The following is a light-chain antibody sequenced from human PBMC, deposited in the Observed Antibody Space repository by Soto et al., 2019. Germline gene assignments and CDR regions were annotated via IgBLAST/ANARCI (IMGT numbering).Light chain of an antibody. V-gene: IGLV2-14*01. CDR2: EVT. Sequence: QSVLTQPASVSGSPGQSITISCTGTSSDVGGYNYVSWYQQHPGKAPKLMIYEVTNRPSGVSNRFSGSKSGNTASLTISGLQAEDEADYYCSSYTRSNTLVFGGGTQLTVL. CDR1: SSDVGGYNY. J-gene: IGLJ7*01. CDR3: SSYTRSNTLV.